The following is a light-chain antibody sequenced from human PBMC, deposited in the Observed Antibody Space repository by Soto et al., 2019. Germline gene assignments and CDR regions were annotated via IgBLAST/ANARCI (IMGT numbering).Light chain of an antibody. Sequence: EIGMTQSPATLSLSPGERATLSCRASQSVNSDLAWYQQKPGQAPRLLIYDASTRAACVPARFTGSGSETEFTLTISSLQSEDYAVYYCQHYNNWPPYTFGQGTKLEIK. CDR3: QHYNNWPPYT. CDR1: QSVNSD. V-gene: IGKV3-15*01. J-gene: IGKJ2*01. CDR2: DAS.